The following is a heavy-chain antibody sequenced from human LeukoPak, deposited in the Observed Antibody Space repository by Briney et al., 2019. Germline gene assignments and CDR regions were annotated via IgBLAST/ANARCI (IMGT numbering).Heavy chain of an antibody. Sequence: PGGPLRLSCAASGFTVSSNYMSWVRQAPGKGLEWVSVIYSGGSTYYADSVKGRFTIPRDNSKNTLYLQMNSLRAEDTAVYYCARAIFLSLEWLSTHYYMDVWGKGTTVTVSS. D-gene: IGHD3-3*01. J-gene: IGHJ6*03. CDR3: ARAIFLSLEWLSTHYYMDV. CDR1: GFTVSSNY. CDR2: IYSGGST. V-gene: IGHV3-53*01.